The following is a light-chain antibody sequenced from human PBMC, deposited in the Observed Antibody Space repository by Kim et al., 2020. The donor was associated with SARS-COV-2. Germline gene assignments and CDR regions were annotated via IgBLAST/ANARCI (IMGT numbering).Light chain of an antibody. CDR2: GKN. CDR1: SLRSYY. CDR3: NSRDSSLGWV. J-gene: IGLJ3*02. Sequence: SSELTQDPAVSVALGQTVRITCQGDSLRSYYASWYQQKPGQAPVLVIYGKNSRPSGIPDRFSGSSSGNTASLTITGAQAEDEADYYCNSRDSSLGWVFGGGTKLTVL. V-gene: IGLV3-19*01.